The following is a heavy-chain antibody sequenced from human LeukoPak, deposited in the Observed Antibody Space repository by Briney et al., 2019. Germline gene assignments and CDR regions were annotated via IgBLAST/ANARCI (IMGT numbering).Heavy chain of an antibody. CDR2: ISGSSDYI. CDR3: AKDLYCSSTSCYTLGY. D-gene: IGHD2-2*02. Sequence: GGSLRLSCAASGFTFSTYSMNWVRQAPGKGLEWVSAISGSSDYIYYADSVKGRFTISRDNAKNSLFLQMNSLRAEDTAVYYCAKDLYCSSTSCYTLGYWGQGTQVTVSS. J-gene: IGHJ4*02. CDR1: GFTFSTYS. V-gene: IGHV3-21*04.